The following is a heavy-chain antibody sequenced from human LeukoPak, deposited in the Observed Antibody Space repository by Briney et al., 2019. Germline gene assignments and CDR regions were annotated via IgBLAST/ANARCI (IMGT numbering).Heavy chain of an antibody. CDR1: GFTFSSYS. CDR2: ISGSSSYI. D-gene: IGHD3-10*01. J-gene: IGHJ4*02. Sequence: GGSLRLSCAASGFTFSSYSMNWVRQAPGKGLEWVSSISGSSSYIYYAESVKGRFTISRDNAKNSLYLQMNGLRAEDTAVYYCAANYGSGSSPLDYWGQGTLVTVSS. V-gene: IGHV3-21*01. CDR3: AANYGSGSSPLDY.